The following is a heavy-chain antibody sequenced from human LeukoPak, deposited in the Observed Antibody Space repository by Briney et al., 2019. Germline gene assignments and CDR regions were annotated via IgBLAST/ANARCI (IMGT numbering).Heavy chain of an antibody. CDR3: ARLSSRRFPPTYSFDRRNYFDY. CDR1: GGSISSGSYY. J-gene: IGHJ4*02. CDR2: IYTSGST. D-gene: IGHD3-22*01. V-gene: IGHV4-61*02. Sequence: SQTLSLTCTVSGGSISSGSYYWSWIRQPAGKGLEWIGRIYTSGSTSYNPSLKSRVTMSVDTSKNQFSLKLSSVTAADTAVYYCARLSSRRFPPTYSFDRRNYFDYWGQGTLVTVSS.